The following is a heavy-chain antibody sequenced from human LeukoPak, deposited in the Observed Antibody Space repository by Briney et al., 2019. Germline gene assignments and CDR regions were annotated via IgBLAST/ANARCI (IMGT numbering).Heavy chain of an antibody. V-gene: IGHV1-18*01. CDR3: ARVLGEYYYDSSGYFPPYYYYGMDV. D-gene: IGHD3-22*01. CDR2: ISAYNGNT. J-gene: IGHJ6*02. CDR1: GYTFTSYG. Sequence: GASVKVSCKASGYTFTSYGISWVRQAPGQGLEWMGWISAYNGNTNYAQKLQGRVTMTTDTSTSTAYMELRSLRSEDTAVYYCARVLGEYYYDSSGYFPPYYYYGMDVWGQGTTVTVSS.